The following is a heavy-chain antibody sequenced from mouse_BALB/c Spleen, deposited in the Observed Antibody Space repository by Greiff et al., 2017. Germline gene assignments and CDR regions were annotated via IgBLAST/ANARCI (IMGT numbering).Heavy chain of an antibody. V-gene: IGHV1-87*01. CDR1: GYTFTSYW. CDR3: AITTATAY. CDR2: IYPGDGDT. Sequence: VQLQQSGAELARPGASVKLSCKASGYTFTSYWMQWVKQRPGQGLEWIGAIYPGDGDTRYTQKFKGKATLTADKSSSTAYMQLSSLASEDSAVYYCAITTATAYWGQGTLVTVSA. J-gene: IGHJ3*01. D-gene: IGHD1-2*01.